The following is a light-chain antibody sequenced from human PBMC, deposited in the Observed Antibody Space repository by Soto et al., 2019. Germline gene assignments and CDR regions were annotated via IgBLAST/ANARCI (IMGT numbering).Light chain of an antibody. CDR3: MQSLETPWT. J-gene: IGKJ1*01. V-gene: IGKV2-28*01. Sequence: DIVMTQSPLSLPATPGEAASISCRSSQSLLHSNGYNYVDWYLQKAGQSPHLLIYLGSNRASGVPDRFSGSGSVTYFTLKISRVEAEDVGVYYCMQSLETPWTFGQGTKVDIK. CDR1: QSLLHSNGYNY. CDR2: LGS.